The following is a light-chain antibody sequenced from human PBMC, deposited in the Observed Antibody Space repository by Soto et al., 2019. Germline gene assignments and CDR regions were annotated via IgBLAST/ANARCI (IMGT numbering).Light chain of an antibody. CDR2: DVS. CDR3: SSYTSSSSVV. CDR1: SSDVGGYNY. Sequence: QSALTQPASVSGSPGQSITISCTGTSSDVGGYNYVSWYQQHPGKAPKLMIYDVSNGPSGVSNRFSGSKSGNTASLTISGLQAEDEAHYYCSSYTSSSSVVFGGGTKLTVL. J-gene: IGLJ2*01. V-gene: IGLV2-14*01.